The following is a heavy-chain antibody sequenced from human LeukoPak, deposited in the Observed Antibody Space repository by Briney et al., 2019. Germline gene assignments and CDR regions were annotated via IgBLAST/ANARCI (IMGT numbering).Heavy chain of an antibody. CDR3: ARVVVVTASDIHVDY. CDR2: INHSGST. V-gene: IGHV4-34*01. J-gene: IGHJ4*02. D-gene: IGHD2-21*02. Sequence: SETLSLTCAVYGGSFSGYYWSWIRQPPGKGLEWIGEINHSGSTNYNPSLKSRVTISVDTSKNQFSLKLSSVAAADTAVYYCARVVVVTASDIHVDYWGQGTLVTVSS. CDR1: GGSFSGYY.